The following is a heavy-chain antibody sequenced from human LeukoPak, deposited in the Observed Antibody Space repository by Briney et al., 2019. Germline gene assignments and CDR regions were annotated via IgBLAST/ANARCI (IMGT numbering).Heavy chain of an antibody. CDR2: ISYDGSSK. CDR3: AKDPHYNWNYSDY. D-gene: IGHD1-20*01. J-gene: IGHJ4*02. V-gene: IGHV3-30*18. Sequence: PGGSLRLSCVASGFAFSSYGMHGVRQAPGKGRDWVAVISYDGSSKYYTDSVKGRFTISRDNSKNTLYLEMNSLRPEDTAVYFCAKDPHYNWNYSDYWGQGTLVTVSS. CDR1: GFAFSSYG.